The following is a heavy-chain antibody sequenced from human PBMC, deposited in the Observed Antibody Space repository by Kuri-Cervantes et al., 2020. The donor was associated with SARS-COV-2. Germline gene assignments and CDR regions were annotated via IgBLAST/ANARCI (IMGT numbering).Heavy chain of an antibody. J-gene: IGHJ5*02. CDR1: GFTFSSYW. Sequence: GESLKISCAASGFTFSSYWMTWVRQAPGKGLVWVSRINSNGSSTSYADSVKGRFTISRDNAKNTLYLQMNSLRAEDTAVYYCASLANLEWLPPWGQGTLVTVSS. D-gene: IGHD3-3*01. CDR2: INSNGSST. CDR3: ASLANLEWLPP. V-gene: IGHV3-74*01.